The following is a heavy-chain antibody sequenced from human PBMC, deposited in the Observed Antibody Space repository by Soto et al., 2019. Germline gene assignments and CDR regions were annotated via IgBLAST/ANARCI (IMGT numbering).Heavy chain of an antibody. CDR3: ARDMSSVGGFGLDV. CDR1: GFTFRSHA. V-gene: IGHV3-30-3*01. CDR2: ISRDATKE. J-gene: IGHJ6*02. D-gene: IGHD3-10*01. Sequence: PGGSLRLSCAASGFTFRSHAMHWVRQAPGKGLEWVAVISRDATKEYHADSVKGRFTISRDNSKNTLYLQMESLISEDTAMYFCARDMSSVGGFGLDVWGQGTTVTVS.